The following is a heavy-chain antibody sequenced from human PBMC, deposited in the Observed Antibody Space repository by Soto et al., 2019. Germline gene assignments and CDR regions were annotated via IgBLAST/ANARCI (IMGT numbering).Heavy chain of an antibody. CDR1: GFTFSSYA. CDR3: VRVFDTYYFDL. J-gene: IGHJ4*02. V-gene: IGHV3-30-3*01. CDR2: ISYDGSNK. D-gene: IGHD3-9*01. Sequence: GGSLRLSCAASGFTFSSYAMHWVRQAPGKGLEWVAVISYDGSNKYYADSVKGRFTISRDNSKKTLYLQMNSLRAEDTAVYYCVRVFDTYYFDLWGQGNMVTVSS.